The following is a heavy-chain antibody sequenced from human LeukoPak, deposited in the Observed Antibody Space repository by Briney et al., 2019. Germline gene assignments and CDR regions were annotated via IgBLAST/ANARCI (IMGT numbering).Heavy chain of an antibody. Sequence: SETLSLTCTVSGGSISSSSYYWGWIRQPPGKGLEWIGYIYYSGSTNYNPSLKSRVTISVDTSKNQFSLKLSSVTAADTAVYYCARHMYSGSYYHFDYWGQGTLVTVSS. CDR1: GGSISSSSYY. D-gene: IGHD1-26*01. J-gene: IGHJ4*02. CDR2: IYYSGST. V-gene: IGHV4-61*05. CDR3: ARHMYSGSYYHFDY.